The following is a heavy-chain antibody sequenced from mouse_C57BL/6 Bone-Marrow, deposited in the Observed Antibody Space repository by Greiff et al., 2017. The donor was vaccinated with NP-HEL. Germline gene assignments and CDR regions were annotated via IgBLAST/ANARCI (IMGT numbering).Heavy chain of an antibody. Sequence: EVKLMESGGGLVKPGGSLKLSCAASGFTFSSYAMSWVRQTPEKRLEWVATISDGGSYTYYPDNVKGRFTMSRDNAKNNLYLQMSHLKSENTAMYYCASEKSYDYDGAWFAYWGQGTLVTVSA. V-gene: IGHV5-4*03. D-gene: IGHD2-4*01. J-gene: IGHJ3*01. CDR3: ASEKSYDYDGAWFAY. CDR2: ISDGGSYT. CDR1: GFTFSSYA.